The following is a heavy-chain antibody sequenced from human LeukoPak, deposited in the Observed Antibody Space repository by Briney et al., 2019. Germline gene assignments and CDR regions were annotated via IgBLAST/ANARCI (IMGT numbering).Heavy chain of an antibody. CDR1: GYTFTGYY. V-gene: IGHV1-2*02. D-gene: IGHD2-2*03. Sequence: ASVKVSCKASGYTFTGYYMHWVRQAPGQGLEWRGWINPNSGGTNYAQKFQGRVTMTRDTSISTAYMELSRLRSDDTAVYYCARAGGYCSSTSCWGPIDFWGQGTLVTVSS. J-gene: IGHJ4*02. CDR3: ARAGGYCSSTSCWGPIDF. CDR2: INPNSGGT.